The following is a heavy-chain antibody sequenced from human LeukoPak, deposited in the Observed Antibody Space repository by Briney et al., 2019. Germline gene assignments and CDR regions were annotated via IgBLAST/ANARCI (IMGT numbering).Heavy chain of an antibody. V-gene: IGHV3-23*01. Sequence: GGSLRLSCAVYGFTFSNYGMSWVRQAPGKGLEWVSSISASGGDTYYADSVKGRFTISRDNSKNTLYVQMNSLRAEDTAVYFCARQYSFDYWGQGTLVTVSS. CDR3: ARQYSFDY. CDR1: GFTFSNYG. CDR2: ISASGGDT. J-gene: IGHJ4*02.